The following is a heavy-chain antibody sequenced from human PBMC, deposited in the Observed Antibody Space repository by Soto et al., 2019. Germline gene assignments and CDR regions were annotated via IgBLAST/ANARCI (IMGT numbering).Heavy chain of an antibody. D-gene: IGHD2-15*01. Sequence: GASVKVSCKASGYTFASYAISWMRQAPGQGLEWMGWISAYNGNTNYAQKLQGRVTITKDTSKNQVVLTMTNMDPVDTATYYCAHRLCDSSCYWDVGYFDYWGLGTLVTVSS. CDR1: GYTFASYA. J-gene: IGHJ4*02. CDR2: ISAYNGNT. CDR3: AHRLCDSSCYWDVGYFDY. V-gene: IGHV1-18*01.